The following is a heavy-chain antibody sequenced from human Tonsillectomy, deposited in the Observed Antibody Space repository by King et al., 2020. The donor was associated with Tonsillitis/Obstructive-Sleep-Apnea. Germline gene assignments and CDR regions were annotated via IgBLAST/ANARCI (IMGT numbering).Heavy chain of an antibody. Sequence: VQLVESGGGVVQPGRSLRLSCAASGFTFSYYCMHWVRQAPGKGLGWVSVMWSDGVNKYYADSVKGRFTISRDNSKNTLDLQMTSLRAEDTAVYYCARDADTSSHYSRFDSWGQGALVTVSS. CDR3: ARDADTSSHYSRFDS. CDR2: MWSDGVNK. CDR1: GFTFSYYC. V-gene: IGHV3-33*01. D-gene: IGHD3-22*01. J-gene: IGHJ4*02.